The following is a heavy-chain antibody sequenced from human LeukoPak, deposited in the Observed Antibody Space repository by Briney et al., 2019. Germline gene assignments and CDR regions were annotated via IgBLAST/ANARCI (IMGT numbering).Heavy chain of an antibody. CDR3: AAKPQTYYYDSRGYPEGWY. J-gene: IGHJ4*02. CDR2: IIPILGIA. D-gene: IGHD3-22*01. CDR1: GGTFSSYA. V-gene: IGHV1-69*04. Sequence: SVKVSCKASGGTFSSYAISWVRQAPGQGLEWMGRIIPILGIANYAQKFQGRVTITADKSTSTAYMELSSLRSEDTAVYYCAAKPQTYYYDSRGYPEGWYWGQGTLVTVSS.